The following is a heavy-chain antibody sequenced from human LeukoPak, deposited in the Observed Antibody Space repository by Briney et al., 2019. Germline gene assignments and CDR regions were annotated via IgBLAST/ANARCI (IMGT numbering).Heavy chain of an antibody. CDR2: IYYSGST. J-gene: IGHJ4*02. Sequence: SETLSLTCTVSGGSISSSGYYWGWIRQPPGKGLEWIGSIYYSGSTYYNPSLKSRVTISVDTSKNQFSLKLSSVTAADTAVYYCARGSRELYYFDYWGQGTLVTVSS. D-gene: IGHD1-7*01. V-gene: IGHV4-39*01. CDR3: ARGSRELYYFDY. CDR1: GGSISSSGYY.